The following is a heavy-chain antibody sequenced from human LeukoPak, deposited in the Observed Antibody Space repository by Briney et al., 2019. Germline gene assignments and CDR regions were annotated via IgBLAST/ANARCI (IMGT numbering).Heavy chain of an antibody. Sequence: SETLSLTCTVSGGSISSYYWSWIRQPPGKGLEWIGYIYYSGSTNYNPSLKSRVAISLDTSKNQFSMKLSTVTAADTAVYYCARVQEMATISGGFDYWGQGTLVTVSS. CDR2: IYYSGST. CDR3: ARVQEMATISGGFDY. J-gene: IGHJ4*02. D-gene: IGHD5-24*01. V-gene: IGHV4-59*01. CDR1: GGSISSYY.